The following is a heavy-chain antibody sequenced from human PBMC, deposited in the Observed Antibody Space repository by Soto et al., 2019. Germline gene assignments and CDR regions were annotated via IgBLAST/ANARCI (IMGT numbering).Heavy chain of an antibody. D-gene: IGHD3-10*01. Sequence: QVQLVESGGGVVQPGRSLRLSCAASGFTFSSYGMHWVRRAPGKGLEWVAVIWYDGSNKYYADSVKGRFTISRDNSKNTLYLQMNSLRAEDTAVYYCEGGITMIRGVIITGYYYGMDVWGQGTTVTVSS. CDR3: EGGITMIRGVIITGYYYGMDV. CDR1: GFTFSSYG. V-gene: IGHV3-33*01. CDR2: IWYDGSNK. J-gene: IGHJ6*02.